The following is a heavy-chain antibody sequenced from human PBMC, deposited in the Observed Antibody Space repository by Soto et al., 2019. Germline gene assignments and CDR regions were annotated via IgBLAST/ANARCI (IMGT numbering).Heavy chain of an antibody. CDR1: GYTFTSYY. J-gene: IGHJ6*02. CDR3: ARAKVGATTGYYYYGMDV. CDR2: INPSGGST. V-gene: IGHV1-46*01. D-gene: IGHD1-26*01. Sequence: ASVKVSCKASGYTFTSYYMHWVRQAPGQGLEWTGIINPSGGSTSYAQKFQGRVTMTRDTSTSTVYMELSSLRSEDTAVYYCARAKVGATTGYYYYGMDVWGQGTTVTVSS.